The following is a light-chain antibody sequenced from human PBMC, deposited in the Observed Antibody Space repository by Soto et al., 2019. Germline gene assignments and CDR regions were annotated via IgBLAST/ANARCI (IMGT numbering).Light chain of an antibody. Sequence: QSALTQPASVSGSPGQSITISCTGTSSDVGGYNYVSWYQQHPGKAPKLMIYEVSNRPSGVSNRFSGSKSGNTDSLTISGLQAEDDADYYCCSYTSSSTRVFGGGTKVTVL. V-gene: IGLV2-14*01. CDR1: SSDVGGYNY. CDR3: CSYTSSSTRV. CDR2: EVS. J-gene: IGLJ3*02.